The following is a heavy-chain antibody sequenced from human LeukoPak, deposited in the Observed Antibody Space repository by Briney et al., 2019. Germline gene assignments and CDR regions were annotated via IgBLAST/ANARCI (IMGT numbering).Heavy chain of an antibody. J-gene: IGHJ4*02. CDR2: IKSKTDGGTT. Sequence: NPGGSLRLSCAASGFTFSNAWMSWVRQAPGKGLEWVGRIKSKTDGGTTDYAAPVKGRFTISRDDSKNTLYPQMNSLKTEDTAVYYCTTSPPAAPEDYWGQGTLVTVSS. V-gene: IGHV3-15*01. CDR3: TTSPPAAPEDY. CDR1: GFTFSNAW. D-gene: IGHD2-2*01.